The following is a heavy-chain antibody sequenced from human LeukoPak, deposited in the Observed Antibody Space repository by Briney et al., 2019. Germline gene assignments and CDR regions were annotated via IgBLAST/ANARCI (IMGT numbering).Heavy chain of an antibody. V-gene: IGHV7-4-1*02. CDR1: GYTFTSYG. Sequence: VASVKVSCKASGYTFTSYGISWVRQAPGQGLEWMGWINTNTGNPTYAQGFTGRFVFSLDTSVSTAYLQISSLKAEDTAVYYCARDPTHYDILTGPSARYGMDVWGQGTTVTVSS. J-gene: IGHJ6*02. CDR3: ARDPTHYDILTGPSARYGMDV. D-gene: IGHD3-9*01. CDR2: INTNTGNP.